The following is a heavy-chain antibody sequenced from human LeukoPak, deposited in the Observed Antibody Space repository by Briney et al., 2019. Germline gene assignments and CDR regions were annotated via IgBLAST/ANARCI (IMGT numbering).Heavy chain of an antibody. V-gene: IGHV3-33*01. J-gene: IGHJ5*02. Sequence: PGRSLRLSCAASGFTFSSYGMHWVRQAPDKGLEWVAVIWYDGSNKYYADSVKGRFTISRDNSKNTLYLQMNSLRAEDTAVYYCARARRISVVVAATGFDPWGQGTLVTVSS. D-gene: IGHD2-15*01. CDR2: IWYDGSNK. CDR3: ARARRISVVVAATGFDP. CDR1: GFTFSSYG.